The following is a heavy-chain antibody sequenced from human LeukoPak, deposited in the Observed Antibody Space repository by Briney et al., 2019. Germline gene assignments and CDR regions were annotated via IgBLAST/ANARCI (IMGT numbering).Heavy chain of an antibody. CDR2: ISSSSSYV. CDR3: AREDGVYCSSTSCYTVY. Sequence: GGSLRLSCAASGFTFIGYSMNWVRQAPGKGLEWVSSISSSSSYVYYADSVKGRFTISRDNDKNSLYLQMNSLRAEDATVYYCAREDGVYCSSTSCYTVYWGQGTLVTVSS. D-gene: IGHD2-2*02. J-gene: IGHJ4*02. V-gene: IGHV3-21*01. CDR1: GFTFIGYS.